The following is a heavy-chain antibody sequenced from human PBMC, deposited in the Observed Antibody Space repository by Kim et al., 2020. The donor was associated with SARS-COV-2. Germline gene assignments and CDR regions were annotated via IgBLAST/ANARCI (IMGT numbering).Heavy chain of an antibody. Sequence: GGSLRLSCAASGFTFSSYAMTWVRQAPGNGLDWVSTVSASDGSTYYADSVKGRFTISRDNSKKTLFLQMNSLRVEDTAVYYCAKEPGLAVTTYYYYFGLDVWGQGTTVTVSS. V-gene: IGHV3-23*01. CDR1: GFTFSSYA. D-gene: IGHD4-4*01. J-gene: IGHJ6*02. CDR2: VSASDGST. CDR3: AKEPGLAVTTYYYYFGLDV.